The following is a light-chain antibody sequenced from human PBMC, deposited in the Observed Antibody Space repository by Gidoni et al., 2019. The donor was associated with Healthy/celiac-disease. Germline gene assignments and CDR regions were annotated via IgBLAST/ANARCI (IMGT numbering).Light chain of an antibody. CDR3: QQLNSYPRSS. J-gene: IGKJ2*04. Sequence: DIQLTQSPSFLSASVGDRVTITCWASQGISSYLAWYQQKPGKAPKLLIYAASILQSGVPSRFSGSGSGTEFTLTISSLQPEDFATYYCQQLNSYPRSSFGQGTKLEIK. CDR2: AAS. V-gene: IGKV1-9*01. CDR1: QGISSY.